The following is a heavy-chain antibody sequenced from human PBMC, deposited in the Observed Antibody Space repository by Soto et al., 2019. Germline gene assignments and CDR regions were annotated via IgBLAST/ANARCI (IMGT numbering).Heavy chain of an antibody. Sequence: QVQLVQSGAEVRKPESSVKVSCKASRDAFSKYAFNWVRQAPGQGLDWMGWIIPIFGSRNYAEKFQGRVTITADESTSTAYMELRGLRFEDTAVYYCARGETDLGVWGQGTTVTVSS. D-gene: IGHD3-16*01. V-gene: IGHV1-69*01. J-gene: IGHJ6*02. CDR1: RDAFSKYA. CDR2: IIPIFGSR. CDR3: ARGETDLGV.